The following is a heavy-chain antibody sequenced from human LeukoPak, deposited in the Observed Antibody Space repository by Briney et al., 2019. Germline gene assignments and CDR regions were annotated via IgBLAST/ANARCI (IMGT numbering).Heavy chain of an antibody. D-gene: IGHD1-26*01. CDR3: ARDHEGVVGTTGGVDY. Sequence: GGSLRLSCAVSGFTVSNNYMNWVRQAPGKGLEWVSIIYSGGRTYYADSAKGRFIISRDIFKNTVYLQMNSLRAEDTAVYYCARDHEGVVGTTGGVDYWGQGTLVTVSS. V-gene: IGHV3-53*01. J-gene: IGHJ4*02. CDR1: GFTVSNNY. CDR2: IYSGGRT.